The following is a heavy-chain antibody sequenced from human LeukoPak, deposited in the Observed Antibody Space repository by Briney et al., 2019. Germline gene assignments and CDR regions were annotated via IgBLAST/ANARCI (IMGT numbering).Heavy chain of an antibody. CDR3: ARRLGRSFDY. Sequence: RASVKVSCKASGYTFINHAIHWVRQAPGQRLEWMGWINIGNGNTKYSQNFQGRITITRDTSATTAYMDLSSLRSEDTAMYYCARRLGRSFDYWGQGTLVTVSP. CDR2: INIGNGNT. D-gene: IGHD2-21*01. V-gene: IGHV1-3*04. CDR1: GYTFINHA. J-gene: IGHJ4*02.